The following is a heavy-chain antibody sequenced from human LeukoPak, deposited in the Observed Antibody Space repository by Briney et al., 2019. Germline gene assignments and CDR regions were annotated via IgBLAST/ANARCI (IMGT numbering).Heavy chain of an antibody. D-gene: IGHD1-1*01. J-gene: IGHJ4*02. V-gene: IGHV3-7*05. Sequence: GGSLRLSCAASGFTFSNYWMSWVRQAPGKGLEWVANIKQDASEKYYVDSVKGRFTISRDNAKNSLYLQMNSLGADDTAVYYCAKGNWRYFDYWGQGTLVTVSS. CDR3: AKGNWRYFDY. CDR1: GFTFSNYW. CDR2: IKQDASEK.